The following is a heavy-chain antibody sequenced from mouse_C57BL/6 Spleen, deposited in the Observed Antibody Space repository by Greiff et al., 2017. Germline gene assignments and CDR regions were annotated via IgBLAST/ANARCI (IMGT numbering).Heavy chain of an antibody. V-gene: IGHV5-6*02. CDR3: ARLVTTGYYFDY. D-gene: IGHD2-2*01. CDR1: GFTFSSYG. J-gene: IGHJ2*01. CDR2: ISSGGSYT. Sequence: DVMLVESGGDLVKPGGSLKLSCAASGFTFSSYGMSWVRQTPDKRLEWVATISSGGSYTYYPDSVKGRFTISRDNAKNTLYLQMSGLRSEDTAMYYCARLVTTGYYFDYWGQGTTLTVSS.